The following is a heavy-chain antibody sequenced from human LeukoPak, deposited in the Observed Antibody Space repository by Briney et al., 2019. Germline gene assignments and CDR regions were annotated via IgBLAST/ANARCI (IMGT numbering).Heavy chain of an antibody. V-gene: IGHV1-69*13. CDR3: ARVPDQHPLYSSTPVFEYYFDY. Sequence: SVKVSCKASGGTFSSYAISWVRQAPGQGPEWMGGIIPIFGTANYAQKFQGRVTITADESTSTAYMELSSLRSEDTAVYYCARVPDQHPLYSSTPVFEYYFDYWGQGTLVTVSS. J-gene: IGHJ4*02. CDR1: GGTFSSYA. D-gene: IGHD6-13*01. CDR2: IIPIFGTA.